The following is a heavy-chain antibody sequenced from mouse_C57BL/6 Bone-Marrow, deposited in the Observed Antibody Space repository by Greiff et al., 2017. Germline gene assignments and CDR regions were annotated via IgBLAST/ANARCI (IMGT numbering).Heavy chain of an antibody. CDR3: ARRGYCGFAN. J-gene: IGHJ3*01. CDR1: GYTFTSYW. V-gene: IGHV1-69*01. CDR2: IDPSDSYT. Sequence: QVQLQQPGAELVMPGASVKLSCKASGYTFTSYWMHWVKQRPGQGLEWIGEIDPSDSYTNYNQKFKGKSTLTVDKSSSTAYMQLSSLTSEDSAVYYCARRGYCGFANWGQGTLVTVSA.